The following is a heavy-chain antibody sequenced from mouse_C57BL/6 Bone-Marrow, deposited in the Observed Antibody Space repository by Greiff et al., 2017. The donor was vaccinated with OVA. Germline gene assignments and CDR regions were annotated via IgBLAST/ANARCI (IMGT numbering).Heavy chain of an antibody. CDR2: IDPETGGT. D-gene: IGHD2-1*01. V-gene: IGHV1-15*01. Sequence: VQLQQSGAELVRPGASVKMSCKASGYTFTDYEMHWVKQTPVHGLEWIGAIDPETGGTAYNQKFKGKAILTADKSSSTAYMELRSLTSEDSAVYYCTSIYSYAMDYWGQGTSVTVSS. CDR1: GYTFTDYE. CDR3: TSIYSYAMDY. J-gene: IGHJ4*01.